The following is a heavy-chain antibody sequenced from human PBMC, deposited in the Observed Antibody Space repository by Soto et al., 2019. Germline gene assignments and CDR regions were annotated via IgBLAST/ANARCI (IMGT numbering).Heavy chain of an antibody. CDR1: GYTFTGYY. D-gene: IGHD3-22*01. CDR2: INPNSGGT. V-gene: IGHV1-2*04. Sequence: ASVKVSCKASGYTFTGYYMHCVRQAPGQGLEWMGWINPNSGGTNYAQKFQGWVTMTRDTSISTAYMELSRLRSDDTAVYYCASSGYYDSSGYIGLDYWGQGTLVTVSS. J-gene: IGHJ4*02. CDR3: ASSGYYDSSGYIGLDY.